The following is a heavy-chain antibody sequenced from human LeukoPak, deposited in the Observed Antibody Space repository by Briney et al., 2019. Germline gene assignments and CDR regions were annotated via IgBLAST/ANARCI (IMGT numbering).Heavy chain of an antibody. Sequence: SETLSLTCTVSGGSISENNHYWGWIRQPPGKGLEWIGTIYHSGSADYNPSLKSRVTISVDTTKNQSSLKVTSVTAADTAMYYCANYGGIAAAGSWGQGTLVTVSS. J-gene: IGHJ1*01. V-gene: IGHV4-39*01. CDR1: GGSISENNHY. D-gene: IGHD6-13*01. CDR3: ANYGGIAAAGS. CDR2: IYHSGSA.